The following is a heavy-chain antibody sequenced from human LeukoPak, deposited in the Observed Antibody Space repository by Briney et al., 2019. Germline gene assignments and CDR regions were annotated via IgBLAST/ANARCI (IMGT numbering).Heavy chain of an antibody. CDR2: IYHSGST. CDR3: AKFSPYGVNSYFDY. J-gene: IGHJ4*01. V-gene: IGHV4-4*02. Sequence: SGTLSLTCTVSGGSISSGNWWSWVRQSPGKGLEWIGEIYHSGSTKYNPSLKSRVTISLDKSRNQFSLRLTSVTAADTATYYSAKFSPYGVNSYFDYWGHGVLVTVSS. CDR1: GGSISSGNW. D-gene: IGHD4-23*01.